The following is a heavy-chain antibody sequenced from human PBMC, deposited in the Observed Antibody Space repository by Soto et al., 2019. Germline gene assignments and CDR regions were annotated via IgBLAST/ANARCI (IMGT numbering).Heavy chain of an antibody. V-gene: IGHV3-30*03. CDR1: GFTFSSYG. CDR3: XXXXXXXXXXXXXXNPPMDV. CDR2: ISYDGSNK. Sequence: QVQLVESGGGVVQPGRSLRLSCAASGFTFSSYGMHWVRQAPGKGLEWVAVISYDGSNKYYADSVKGRFTISRDNSKXXXXXXXXXXXXXXXXXXXXXXXXXXXXXXXXXXNPPMDVWGQGTTVTVSS. J-gene: IGHJ6*02.